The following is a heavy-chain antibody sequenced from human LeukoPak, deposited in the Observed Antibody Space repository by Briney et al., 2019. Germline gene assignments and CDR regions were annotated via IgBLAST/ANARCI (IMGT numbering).Heavy chain of an antibody. D-gene: IGHD3-22*01. CDR1: GYTLTELS. J-gene: IGHJ4*02. CDR2: FDPEDGET. V-gene: IGHV1-24*01. Sequence: ASVKVSCKVSGYTLTELSMHWVRQAPGKGLEWMGGFDPEDGETIYAQKFQGRVTMTEDTSTDTAYMELRSLRSDDTAVYYCAREVRYYYDSSGYEGFDYWGQGTLVTVSS. CDR3: AREVRYYYDSSGYEGFDY.